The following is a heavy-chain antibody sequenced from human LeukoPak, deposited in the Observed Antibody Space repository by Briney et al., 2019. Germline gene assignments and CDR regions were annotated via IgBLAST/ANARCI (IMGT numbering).Heavy chain of an antibody. D-gene: IGHD6-19*01. V-gene: IGHV1-69*13. CDR2: IIPIFGTA. CDR3: ARARVADFDY. J-gene: IGHJ4*02. CDR1: GGTFSSYA. Sequence: GASVKVSCKASGGTFSSYAISWVRQAPGQGLEWMGGIIPIFGTANYAQKFQGRVTITADESTSTAYMELSSLRYDDTAVYYCARARVADFDYWGQGTLVTVSS.